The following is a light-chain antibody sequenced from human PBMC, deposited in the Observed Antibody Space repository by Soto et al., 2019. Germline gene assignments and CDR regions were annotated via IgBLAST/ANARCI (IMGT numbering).Light chain of an antibody. CDR3: QEDNDSPT. J-gene: IGKJ1*01. V-gene: IGKV3-15*01. CDR2: GAS. CDR1: QSVSSN. Sequence: EIVMTQSPATLSVSLGERATLSCRASQSVSSNLAWYQLKPGQAPRLLIYGASTRATGIPARFSGSGSGTELTLTSSRLQSEDFAGYYCQEDNDSPTFGQGTKVDI.